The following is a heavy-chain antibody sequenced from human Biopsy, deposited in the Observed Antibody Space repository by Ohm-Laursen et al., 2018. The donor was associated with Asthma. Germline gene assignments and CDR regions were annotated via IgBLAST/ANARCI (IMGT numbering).Heavy chain of an antibody. CDR1: GYIFTSYW. CDR3: ARLAYGSGSFFDF. CDR2: IFPGDSDT. J-gene: IGHJ4*02. Sequence: ESLRISCKASGYIFTSYWIGWVRQMPGKGLEWMGIIFPGDSDTIYSPSFQGQVTISADKFISTAYLQWSSLKASDTAIYYCARLAYGSGSFFDFWGQGTLVTVAS. V-gene: IGHV5-51*01. D-gene: IGHD3-10*01.